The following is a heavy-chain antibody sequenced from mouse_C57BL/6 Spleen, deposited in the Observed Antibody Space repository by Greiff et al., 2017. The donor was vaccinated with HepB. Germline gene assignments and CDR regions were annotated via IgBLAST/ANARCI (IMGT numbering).Heavy chain of an antibody. CDR2: VYPYNGGT. Sequence: EVQLQQSGPVLVKPGPSVKISCKASGFTFTDYYMHWVKQSHGKSLEWIGLVYPYNGGTSYNQKFKGKATLTVNTTSSTAYMELTSLTSEDSAVYYGARWDTTVVAPGDWGQGTTLTVSS. J-gene: IGHJ2*01. CDR1: GFTFTDYY. V-gene: IGHV1-36*01. CDR3: ARWDTTVVAPGD. D-gene: IGHD1-1*01.